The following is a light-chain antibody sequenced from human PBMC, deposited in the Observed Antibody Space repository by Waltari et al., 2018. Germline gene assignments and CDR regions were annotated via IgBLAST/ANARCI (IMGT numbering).Light chain of an antibody. J-gene: IGKJ1*01. V-gene: IGKV4-1*01. CDR2: WAS. Sequence: DIVMTQSPDSLAVSLGERATINCKSSQSVLYSSNNKNYLAWYQQKPGQPPKRLISWASTRESGVPGRFSGSGSGTDFTLTISSLQTEDGGVYYCQQYYSSPRTFGQGTKVEIK. CDR3: QQYYSSPRT. CDR1: QSVLYSSNNKNY.